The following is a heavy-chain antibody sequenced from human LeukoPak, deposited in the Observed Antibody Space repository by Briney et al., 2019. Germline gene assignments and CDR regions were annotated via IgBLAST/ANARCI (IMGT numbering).Heavy chain of an antibody. CDR2: ISSSSSCI. CDR3: ARSPNIVVVPGDAFDI. V-gene: IGHV3-21*01. D-gene: IGHD2-2*01. Sequence: GGSLRLSCAASGFTFSSYSMNWVRQAPGKGLEWVSSISSSSSCIYYADSVKGRFTISRDNAKNSLYLQMNSLRAEDTAVYYCARSPNIVVVPGDAFDIWGQGTMVTVSS. J-gene: IGHJ3*02. CDR1: GFTFSSYS.